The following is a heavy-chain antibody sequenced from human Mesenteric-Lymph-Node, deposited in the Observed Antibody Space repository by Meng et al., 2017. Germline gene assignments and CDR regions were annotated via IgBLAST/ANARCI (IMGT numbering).Heavy chain of an antibody. D-gene: IGHD2/OR15-2a*01. CDR3: ARPDRRVIDGLGEYFFDY. Sequence: GESLKISCAASGFTFSSYSMNWVRQAPGKGLEWVSSISSSSSYIYYADSVKGRFTISRDNAKNSLYLQMNSLRVEDTAVYFCARPDRRVIDGLGEYFFDYWGRGALVTVSS. CDR2: ISSSSSYI. V-gene: IGHV3-21*01. J-gene: IGHJ4*02. CDR1: GFTFSSYS.